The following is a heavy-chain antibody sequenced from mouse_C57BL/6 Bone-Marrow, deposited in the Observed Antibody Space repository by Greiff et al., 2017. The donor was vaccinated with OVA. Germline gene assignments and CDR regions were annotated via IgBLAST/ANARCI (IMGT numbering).Heavy chain of an antibody. CDR2: IHPNSGST. J-gene: IGHJ2*01. CDR3: AKGAYGSSFDY. D-gene: IGHD1-1*01. V-gene: IGHV1-64*01. CDR1: GYTFTSYW. Sequence: VQLQQPGAELVKPGASVKLSCKASGYTFTSYWLPWVKQRPGQGLEWIGMIHPNSGSTNYNEKFKSKATLTVDKSSSTAYMQLSSLTSEDSAVYYCAKGAYGSSFDYWGQGTTLTVSS.